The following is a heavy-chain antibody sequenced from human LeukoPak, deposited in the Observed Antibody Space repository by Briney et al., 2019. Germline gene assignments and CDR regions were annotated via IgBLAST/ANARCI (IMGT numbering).Heavy chain of an antibody. CDR3: AKNAYYDFWSGCRENDP. D-gene: IGHD3-3*01. CDR2: ISGSGGST. CDR1: GFTFSSYA. J-gene: IGHJ5*02. Sequence: GGSLRLSCAASGFTFSSYAMSWVRQAPGKGLEWVSAISGSGGSTYYADSVKGRFTISRDNSKNTLYLQMNSLSAEDTAVYYCAKNAYYDFWSGCRENDPWGQGTLVTVSS. V-gene: IGHV3-23*01.